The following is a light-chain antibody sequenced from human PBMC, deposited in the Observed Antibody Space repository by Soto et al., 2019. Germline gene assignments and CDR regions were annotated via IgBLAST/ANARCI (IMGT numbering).Light chain of an antibody. CDR3: QQYGSSPGLT. CDR1: QSVSSSY. Sequence: EIVLTQSPGTLSLSPGERATLSCSASQSVSSSYLAWYQQKPGQAPRLLIYVASSRATGIPDRFSGSGSGTDFTLSISRLEPEDFAVYYCQQYGSSPGLTFGGGTKVEIK. J-gene: IGKJ4*01. V-gene: IGKV3-20*01. CDR2: VAS.